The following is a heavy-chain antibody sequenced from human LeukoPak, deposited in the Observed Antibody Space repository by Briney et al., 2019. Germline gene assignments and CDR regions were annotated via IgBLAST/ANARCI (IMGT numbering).Heavy chain of an antibody. CDR2: ISGSYST. D-gene: IGHD1-26*01. CDR1: GFTFSSYA. V-gene: IGHV3-23*01. Sequence: GGSVRLSCAASGFTFSSYAMNWVRQAPGKGLEWVSAISGSYSTDYAGSVKGRFTISRDNSKNTLYLQMNSLRAEDTAVYYCAKTGSGTYYVSWGQGTLVTVSS. CDR3: AKTGSGTYYVS. J-gene: IGHJ5*02.